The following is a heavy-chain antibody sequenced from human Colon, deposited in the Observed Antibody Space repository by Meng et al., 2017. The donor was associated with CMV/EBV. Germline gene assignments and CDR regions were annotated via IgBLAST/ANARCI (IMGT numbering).Heavy chain of an antibody. D-gene: IGHD5-24*01. CDR1: GDSISGRSSY. V-gene: IGHV4-39*07. CDR3: ARMALHWYFDL. J-gene: IGHJ2*01. CDR2: IYYTGND. Sequence: QVQLQEPGPRLVKPSETPSLTFPVSGDSISGRSSYWGWIRQPPGKGLEWIASIYYTGNDYHNPSLKSRVTISIDTSNNQFSLRLTSVTAADTAVYYCARMALHWYFDLWGRGTLVTVSS.